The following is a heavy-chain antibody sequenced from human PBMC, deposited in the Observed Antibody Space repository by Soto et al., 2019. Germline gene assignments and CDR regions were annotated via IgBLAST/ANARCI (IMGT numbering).Heavy chain of an antibody. Sequence: EVQLVESGGGLVQPGGSLRLSCVASGFTFSSYWMHWVRQAPGKGLVWVSSINNDGSSTSYADPVKGRFTISRDNAKNTLYLQMNSLRAEDTAVYYCARLPNKSPQNWGQGTLVIVSP. J-gene: IGHJ1*01. V-gene: IGHV3-74*01. CDR3: ARLPNKSPQN. CDR1: GFTFSSYW. CDR2: INNDGSST.